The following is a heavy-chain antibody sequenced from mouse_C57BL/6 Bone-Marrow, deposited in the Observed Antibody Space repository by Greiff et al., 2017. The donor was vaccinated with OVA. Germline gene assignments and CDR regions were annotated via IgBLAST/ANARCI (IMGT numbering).Heavy chain of an antibody. J-gene: IGHJ2*01. Sequence: DVKLQESGGGLVKPGGSLKLSCAASGFTFSSYAMSWVRQTPEKRLEWVATISDGGSYTYYPDNVKGRFTISRDNAKNNLYLQMSHLKSEDTAMYYCARVTTVVASWYFDYWGQGTTLTVSS. D-gene: IGHD1-1*01. CDR2: ISDGGSYT. V-gene: IGHV5-4*03. CDR3: ARVTTVVASWYFDY. CDR1: GFTFSSYA.